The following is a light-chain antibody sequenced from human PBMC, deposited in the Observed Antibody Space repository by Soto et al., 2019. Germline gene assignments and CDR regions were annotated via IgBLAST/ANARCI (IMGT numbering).Light chain of an antibody. V-gene: IGKV1-5*01. Sequence: DIQMTQSPSTLSASVGDRVTITCRASQSITSWLAWYQQNPGKAPKLLIYDASSLQSGVPSRFSGSGSGTEFTLTISSLQPDDFATYYCQEYNSDSRTFGQGTKVDIK. CDR3: QEYNSDSRT. J-gene: IGKJ1*01. CDR1: QSITSW. CDR2: DAS.